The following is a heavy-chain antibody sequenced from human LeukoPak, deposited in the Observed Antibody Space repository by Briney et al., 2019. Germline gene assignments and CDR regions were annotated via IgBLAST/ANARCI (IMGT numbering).Heavy chain of an antibody. D-gene: IGHD4-23*01. CDR2: ISYEGSLK. Sequence: GGSLRLSCAASGFTFTLSSYGMHWVRQDPGKGLEWVAVISYEGSLKYYADSVKGRFTISRDNSKNTLYLQMNSLRAEDTAVYYCATLPTTVVAPDYFDYWGQGTLVTVSS. J-gene: IGHJ4*02. CDR3: ATLPTTVVAPDYFDY. V-gene: IGHV3-33*01. CDR1: GFTFTLSSYG.